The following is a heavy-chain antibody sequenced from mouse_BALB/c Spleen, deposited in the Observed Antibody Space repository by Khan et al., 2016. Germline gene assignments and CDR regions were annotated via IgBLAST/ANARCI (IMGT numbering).Heavy chain of an antibody. J-gene: IGHJ3*01. CDR3: ASSSTMITTGFAY. Sequence: QVQLQQSGAELVRPGSSVKISCKASGYAFSSYWMNWVKQRPGQGLEWIGQIYPGDGDTNYNGKFKGKATLTADKSSSTAYMQLSSLTSEDSAVXFCASSSTMITTGFAYWGQGTLVTVSA. CDR1: GYAFSSYW. CDR2: IYPGDGDT. D-gene: IGHD2-4*01. V-gene: IGHV1-80*01.